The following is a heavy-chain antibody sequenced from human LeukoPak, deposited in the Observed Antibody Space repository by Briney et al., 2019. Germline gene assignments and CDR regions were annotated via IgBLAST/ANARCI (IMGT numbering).Heavy chain of an antibody. J-gene: IGHJ3*02. Sequence: PGRSLRLSCAAFGFTFSSYGMHWVRRAPGKGLEWVAVIWYDGSNKYYADSVKGRFTISRDNSKNTLYLQMNSLRAEDTAVYYCARGTSSSWYGAFDIWGQGTMVTVSS. D-gene: IGHD6-13*01. V-gene: IGHV3-33*01. CDR3: ARGTSSSWYGAFDI. CDR1: GFTFSSYG. CDR2: IWYDGSNK.